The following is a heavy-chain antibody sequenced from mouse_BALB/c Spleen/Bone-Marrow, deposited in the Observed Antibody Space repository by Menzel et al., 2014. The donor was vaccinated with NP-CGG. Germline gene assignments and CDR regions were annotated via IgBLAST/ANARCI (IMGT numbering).Heavy chain of an antibody. CDR2: IIPNSRPI. CDR1: GFDFSRYW. V-gene: IGHV4-1*02. D-gene: IGHD2-2*01. Sequence: EVMLVESGGGPVQPGGSLKLSRAASGFDFSRYWMSWVRQATGKGLEWIGEIIPNSRPINYTPSLKDKVIMSRDNAKNTLFLQMSKVRSEDTTLDYCPLLGYYWFLEVWGAWTTVASSS. CDR3: PLLGYYWFLEV. J-gene: IGHJ1*01.